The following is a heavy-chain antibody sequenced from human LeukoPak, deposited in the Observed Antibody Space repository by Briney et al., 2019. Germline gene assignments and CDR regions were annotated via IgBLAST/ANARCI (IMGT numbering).Heavy chain of an antibody. CDR2: ISAYNGNT. CDR1: GYTFTSYG. Sequence: ASVKVSCKASGYTFTSYGISWVRQAPGQGLEWMGWISAYNGNTNYAQKLQGRVTMTTDTSTSTVYMELSSLRSEDTAVYYCARDVGATRLLDYWGQGTLVTVSS. V-gene: IGHV1-18*01. D-gene: IGHD1-26*01. CDR3: ARDVGATRLLDY. J-gene: IGHJ4*02.